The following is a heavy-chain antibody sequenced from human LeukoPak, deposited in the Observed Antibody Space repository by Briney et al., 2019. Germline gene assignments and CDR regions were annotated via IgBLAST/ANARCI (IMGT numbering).Heavy chain of an antibody. CDR1: GYTFTGYY. CDR2: INPNSGGT. D-gene: IGHD3-22*01. V-gene: IGHV1-2*02. CDR3: ARAGYYYDSSGPKRAFDY. J-gene: IGHJ4*02. Sequence: ASVKVSCKASGYTFTGYYMHWVRQAPGQGLEWMGWINPNSGGTNYAQKFQGRVTMTRDTSISTAYMELSRLRSDDTAVYYCARAGYYYDSSGPKRAFDYWGQGTLVTVSS.